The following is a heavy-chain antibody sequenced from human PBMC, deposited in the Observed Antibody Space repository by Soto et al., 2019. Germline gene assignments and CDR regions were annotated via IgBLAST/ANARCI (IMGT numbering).Heavy chain of an antibody. V-gene: IGHV3-33*01. J-gene: IGHJ3*02. Sequence: QVQLVESGGGVVQPGRSLRLSCAASGFTFSTYVMNWVRQAPGKGLEWVAIMWYDGSGQHYADSVKGRFTISRDNSRNTLYLQMNSLSDEDTAVYYCARGGDSTSWYRAFDIWGQGTMVTVYS. CDR2: MWYDGSGQ. CDR1: GFTFSTYV. CDR3: ARGGDSTSWYRAFDI. D-gene: IGHD6-13*01.